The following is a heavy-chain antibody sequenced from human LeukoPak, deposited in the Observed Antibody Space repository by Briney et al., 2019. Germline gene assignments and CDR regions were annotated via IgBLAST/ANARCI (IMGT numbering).Heavy chain of an antibody. D-gene: IGHD6-19*01. V-gene: IGHV4-4*07. Sequence: SETLSLTCTVSGGSISTFYWSWIRQPAGKGLEWIGRIYTSGSTNYNPSLKTRVTMSVATSKNQFSLKLSSVTAADTAVYYCARDSVAGTWAEYYQHWGQGIRVTVSS. CDR1: GGSISTFY. CDR2: IYTSGST. J-gene: IGHJ1*01. CDR3: ARDSVAGTWAEYYQH.